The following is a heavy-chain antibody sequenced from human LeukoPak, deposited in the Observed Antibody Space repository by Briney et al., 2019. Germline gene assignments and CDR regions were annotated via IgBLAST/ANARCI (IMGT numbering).Heavy chain of an antibody. V-gene: IGHV3-30*02. CDR2: TRYDESKT. Sequence: GGSLRLSCAASGFTFSSNGMHWVRQTPGKGLDWVAFTRYDESKTFYGDSVRGRFIISRDNSKNTLYLQMNSLTIDDSAVYYCAKARYSGSPALDFWGQGTLVTVSS. J-gene: IGHJ4*02. D-gene: IGHD1-26*01. CDR3: AKARYSGSPALDF. CDR1: GFTFSSNG.